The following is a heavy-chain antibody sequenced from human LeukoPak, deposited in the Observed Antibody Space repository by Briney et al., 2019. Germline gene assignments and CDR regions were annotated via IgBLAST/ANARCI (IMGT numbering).Heavy chain of an antibody. CDR3: ARGVSDYSYFARYYFDY. J-gene: IGHJ4*02. CDR2: IGGSGTRT. Sequence: PGGSLRLSCAASGFTFSSYAMHWVRQAPGKGLEWVSGIGGSGTRTYYADSVKGRFTISRDNSKNTLYLQMNSLRDEDTAVYYCARGVSDYSYFARYYFDYWGQGTLVTVSS. V-gene: IGHV3-23*01. CDR1: GFTFSSYA. D-gene: IGHD4-11*01.